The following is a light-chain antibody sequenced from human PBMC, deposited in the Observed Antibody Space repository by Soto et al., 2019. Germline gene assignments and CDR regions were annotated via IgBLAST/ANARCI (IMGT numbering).Light chain of an antibody. J-gene: IGKJ4*01. CDR2: DAS. Sequence: EIVLTQSPATLSLSPGERATLSCRASQSVSSYLAWYQQKPGQAPRLLIYDASNRDTGIPARFSGSGSGTDFTLTLSSREPEDFAVSSCQQRGNWPPLTFGGGTKVEIK. CDR1: QSVSSY. V-gene: IGKV3-11*01. CDR3: QQRGNWPPLT.